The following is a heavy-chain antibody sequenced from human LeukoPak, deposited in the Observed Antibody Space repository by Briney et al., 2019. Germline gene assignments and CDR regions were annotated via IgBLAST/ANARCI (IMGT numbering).Heavy chain of an antibody. Sequence: GASVKVSCKASGYTFTGYYMHWVRQAPGQGLEWMGWINPNSGNTNYAQKLQGRVTMTTDTSTSTAYMELRSLRSDDTAVYYCARAGYSSSSGLAYWGQGTLVTVSS. CDR3: ARAGYSSSSGLAY. CDR2: INPNSGNT. J-gene: IGHJ4*02. D-gene: IGHD6-13*01. V-gene: IGHV1-18*04. CDR1: GYTFTGYY.